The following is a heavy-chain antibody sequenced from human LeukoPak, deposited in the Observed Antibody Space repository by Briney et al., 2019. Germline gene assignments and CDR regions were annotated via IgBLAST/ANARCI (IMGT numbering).Heavy chain of an antibody. Sequence: PSETLSLTCTVSGGSISSDNYYWSWIRQPPGKGLEWIGYIYYSGSTYYKQSLRSRTSISVDTSKNQFSLKLTSVTAADTAIYYCARANRDAYNSPGTVDYWGQGALVTVSS. D-gene: IGHD5-24*01. J-gene: IGHJ4*02. CDR1: GGSISSDNYY. CDR2: IYYSGST. CDR3: ARANRDAYNSPGTVDY. V-gene: IGHV4-30-4*01.